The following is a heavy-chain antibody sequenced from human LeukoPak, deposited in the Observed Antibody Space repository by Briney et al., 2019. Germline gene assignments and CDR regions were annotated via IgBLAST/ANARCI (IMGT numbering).Heavy chain of an antibody. J-gene: IGHJ3*02. V-gene: IGHV3-9*01. CDR1: GFTFDDYA. Sequence: GRSLRLSCAASGFTFDDYAMHWVRQAPGKGLEWVSGISWNGGSIGYADSVKGRFTISRDNAKNSLYLQMNSLRAEDTALYYCAKDIGYYDILTGYSEAFDIWGQGTMVTVSS. CDR3: AKDIGYYDILTGYSEAFDI. D-gene: IGHD3-9*01. CDR2: ISWNGGSI.